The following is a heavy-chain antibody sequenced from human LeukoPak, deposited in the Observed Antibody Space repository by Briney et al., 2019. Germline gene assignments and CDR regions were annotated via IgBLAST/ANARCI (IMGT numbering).Heavy chain of an antibody. Sequence: GGSLRLSCTASGFTVSSNSMSWVRQAPGKGLEWVSFIYSGGNTHYSDSVKGRFTISRDNSKNTLYLQVNSLRAEDTAVYYCARHMLGGKRSFDSWGQGTLVTVSS. CDR2: IYSGGNT. CDR1: GFTVSSNS. CDR3: ARHMLGGKRSFDS. V-gene: IGHV3-66*04. J-gene: IGHJ4*02. D-gene: IGHD4-23*01.